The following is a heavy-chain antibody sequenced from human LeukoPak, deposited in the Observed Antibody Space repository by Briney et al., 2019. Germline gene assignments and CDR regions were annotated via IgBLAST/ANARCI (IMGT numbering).Heavy chain of an antibody. Sequence: NPSETLSLTCAVYGGSFSGYYWSWIRQPPGKGLEWIGEINHSGSTNYNPSLKSRVTISVDKSKNQFSLKLSSVTAADTAVYYCARVTSSGWYGNFDYWGQGTLVTVSS. J-gene: IGHJ4*02. CDR3: ARVTSSGWYGNFDY. CDR2: INHSGST. D-gene: IGHD6-19*01. CDR1: GGSFSGYY. V-gene: IGHV4-34*01.